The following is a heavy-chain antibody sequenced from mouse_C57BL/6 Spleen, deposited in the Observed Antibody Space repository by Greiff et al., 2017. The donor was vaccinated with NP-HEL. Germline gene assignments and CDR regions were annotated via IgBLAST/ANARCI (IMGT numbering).Heavy chain of an antibody. J-gene: IGHJ3*01. Sequence: EVKLMESGGGLVQPGGSLSLSCAASGFTFTDYYMSWVRQPPGKALEWLGFIRNKANGYTTEYSASVKGRFTISRDNSQSILYLQMNALRAEDSATYYCAKGWFAYWGQGTLVTVSA. CDR2: IRNKANGYTT. V-gene: IGHV7-3*01. CDR1: GFTFTDYY. CDR3: AKGWFAY.